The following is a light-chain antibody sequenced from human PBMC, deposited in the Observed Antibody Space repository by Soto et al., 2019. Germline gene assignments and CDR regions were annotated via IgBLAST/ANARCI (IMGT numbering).Light chain of an antibody. CDR1: QSVLYSSNIKNY. CDR2: WAS. V-gene: IGKV4-1*01. Sequence: DIVMTQSPDSLAVSLGERATINCKSSQSVLYSSNIKNYLAWYQQKPGQPPKLLIYWASTRESGVPDRISGSGSGTDFTLTISSLQAEDVAVYYCQQYYSTPLTFGGGTKVEIK. J-gene: IGKJ4*01. CDR3: QQYYSTPLT.